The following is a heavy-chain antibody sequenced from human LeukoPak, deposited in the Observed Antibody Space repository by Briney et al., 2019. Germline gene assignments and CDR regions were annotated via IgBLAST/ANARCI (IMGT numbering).Heavy chain of an antibody. D-gene: IGHD3-9*01. Sequence: SETLSLTCTVSGGSISSGDYYWSWIRQPPGKGLEWIGCIYYSGSTYYNPSLKSRVTISVDTSKNQFSLKLSSVTAADTAVYYCARDSSPITIFSIHPPEFDYWGQGTLVAVSS. CDR3: ARDSSPITIFSIHPPEFDY. J-gene: IGHJ4*02. CDR1: GGSISSGDYY. V-gene: IGHV4-30-4*01. CDR2: IYYSGST.